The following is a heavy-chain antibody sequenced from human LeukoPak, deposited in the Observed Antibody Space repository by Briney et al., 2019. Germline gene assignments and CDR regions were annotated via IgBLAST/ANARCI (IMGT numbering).Heavy chain of an antibody. CDR3: ARRTREYSSSSFDY. Sequence: SETLSLTCAVYGGSFSSYYWGWIRQPPGKGLEWIGSIYYSGSTYYNPSLKSRVTISVDTSKNQFSLKLSSVTAADTAVYYCARRTREYSSSSFDYWGQGTLVTVSS. CDR2: IYYSGST. V-gene: IGHV4-39*01. CDR1: GGSFSSYY. J-gene: IGHJ4*02. D-gene: IGHD6-6*01.